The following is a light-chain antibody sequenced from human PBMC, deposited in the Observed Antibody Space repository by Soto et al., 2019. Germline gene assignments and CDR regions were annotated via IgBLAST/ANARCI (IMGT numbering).Light chain of an antibody. J-gene: IGLJ1*01. Sequence: SVLTQPASVSGSPGQSITISCTGTSSDVGGYNYVSWYQHHPDKAPKLVIYDVTNRPSGVSYRFSGSKSSNTASLTISGLQAEDEADYYCNSYTGSTTPFVFGTGTKVTVL. CDR2: DVT. CDR1: SSDVGGYNY. V-gene: IGLV2-14*03. CDR3: NSYTGSTTPFV.